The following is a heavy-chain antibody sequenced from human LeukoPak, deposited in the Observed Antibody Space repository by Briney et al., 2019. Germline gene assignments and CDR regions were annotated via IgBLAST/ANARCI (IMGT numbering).Heavy chain of an antibody. CDR2: IYYSGST. D-gene: IGHD3-22*01. J-gene: IGHJ6*02. V-gene: IGHV4-59*01. CDR3: ARDEVRVVSGTNYYYGMDV. Sequence: PSETLSLTCTVSGGSISSYYWSWTRQPPGKGLEWIGYIYYSGSTNYNPSLKSRVTISVDTSKNQFSLKLSPVTAADTAVYYCARDEVRVVSGTNYYYGMDVWGQGTTVTVSS. CDR1: GGSISSYY.